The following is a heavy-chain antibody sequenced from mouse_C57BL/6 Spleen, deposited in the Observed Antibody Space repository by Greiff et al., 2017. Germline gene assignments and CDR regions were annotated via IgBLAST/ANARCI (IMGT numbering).Heavy chain of an antibody. J-gene: IGHJ4*01. CDR3: ARPFTTGYYYAMDY. D-gene: IGHD2-12*01. V-gene: IGHV2-2*01. CDR2: IWSGGST. Sequence: QVHVKQSGPGLVQPSQSLSITCTVSGFSLTSYGVHWVRQSPGKGLEWLGVIWSGGSTDYNAAFISRLSISKDNSKSQVFFKMNSLQADDTAIYYCARPFTTGYYYAMDYWGQGTSVTVSS. CDR1: GFSLTSYG.